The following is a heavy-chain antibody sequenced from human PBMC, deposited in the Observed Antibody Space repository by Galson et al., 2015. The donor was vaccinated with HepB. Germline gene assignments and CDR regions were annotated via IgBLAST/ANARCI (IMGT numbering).Heavy chain of an antibody. CDR3: ARRMHSNFDY. V-gene: IGHV3-33*01. J-gene: IGHJ4*02. CDR1: GFTFSTFG. CDR2: IWYDGSYK. D-gene: IGHD2-8*01. Sequence: SLRLSCAASGFTFSTFGVHWVRQAPGKGLEWLAIIWYDGSYKYYADSVKGRFTVSRDNSKNTVYLQLNSLRADDTAMYYCARRMHSNFDYWGQGTLVTVSS.